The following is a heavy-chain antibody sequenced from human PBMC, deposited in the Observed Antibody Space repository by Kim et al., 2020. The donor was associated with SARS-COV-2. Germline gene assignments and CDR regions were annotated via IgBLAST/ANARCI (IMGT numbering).Heavy chain of an antibody. CDR3: ARVITIFGVVIMGDAFDI. D-gene: IGHD3-3*01. J-gene: IGHJ3*02. CDR1: GGSISSSNW. CDR2: IYHSGST. V-gene: IGHV4-4*02. Sequence: SETLSLTCAVSGGSISSSNWWSWVRQPPGKGLEWIGEIYHSGSTNYNPSLKSRVTISVDKSKNQFSLKLSSVTAADTAVYYCARVITIFGVVIMGDAFDIWGQGTMVTVSS.